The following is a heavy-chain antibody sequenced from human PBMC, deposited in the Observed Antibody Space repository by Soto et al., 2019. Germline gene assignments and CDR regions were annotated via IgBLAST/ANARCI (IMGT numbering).Heavy chain of an antibody. CDR1: GASMNSYH. Sequence: KPSETLSLTXTVSGASMNSYHWSWIRQPAGKGLEWIGHIHSSGSTNYNPSLKSRVTMSVDTSKNQFSLRPMSLTAADTAVYYCARDQGVAAAGITWFDPWGQGSLVTVSS. CDR3: ARDQGVAAAGITWFDP. V-gene: IGHV4-4*07. J-gene: IGHJ5*02. CDR2: IHSSGST. D-gene: IGHD6-13*01.